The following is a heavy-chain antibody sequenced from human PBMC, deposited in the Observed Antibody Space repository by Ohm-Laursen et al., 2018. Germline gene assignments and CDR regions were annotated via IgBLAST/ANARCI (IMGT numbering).Heavy chain of an antibody. D-gene: IGHD2-8*01. Sequence: SLRLSCAASGFTFSSYEMNWVRQAPGKGLEWVSYISSSGSTIYYADSVKGRFTISRDNAKNSLYLQMNSLRAEDTAVYYCARDRSTKDFQHWGQGTLVTVSS. CDR1: GFTFSSYE. CDR3: ARDRSTKDFQH. J-gene: IGHJ1*01. V-gene: IGHV3-48*03. CDR2: ISSSGSTI.